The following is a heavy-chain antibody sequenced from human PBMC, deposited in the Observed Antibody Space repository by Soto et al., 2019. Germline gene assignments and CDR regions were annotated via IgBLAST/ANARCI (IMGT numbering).Heavy chain of an antibody. J-gene: IGHJ2*01. CDR2: ISYDGSNK. Sequence: GGSLRLSCAASGFTFSSYAMHWVRQAPGKGLEWVAVISYDGSNKYYAYSVKGRFTISRDNSKNTLYLQMNSLRAEDTAVYYCARDAVLGEWDWYFDLWGRGTLVTVSS. CDR3: ARDAVLGEWDWYFDL. CDR1: GFTFSSYA. D-gene: IGHD2-8*02. V-gene: IGHV3-30*04.